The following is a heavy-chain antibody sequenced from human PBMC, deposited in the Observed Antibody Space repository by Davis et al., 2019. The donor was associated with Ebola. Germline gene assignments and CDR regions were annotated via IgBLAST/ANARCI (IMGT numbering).Heavy chain of an antibody. CDR2: IKQDGSEK. V-gene: IGHV3-7*01. D-gene: IGHD3-22*01. CDR1: GFTFSSYW. CDR3: ARSYDSSGYYWAEYFQH. Sequence: GESLKISCAASGFTFSSYWMSWVRQAPGKGLEWVANIKQDGSEKYYVDSVKGRFTISRDNAKNSLYLQMNSLRDEDTAVYYCARSYDSSGYYWAEYFQHWGQGTLVTVSS. J-gene: IGHJ1*01.